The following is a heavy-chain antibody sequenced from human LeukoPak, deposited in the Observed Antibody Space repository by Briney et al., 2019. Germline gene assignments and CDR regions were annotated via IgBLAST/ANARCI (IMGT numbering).Heavy chain of an antibody. J-gene: IGHJ6*03. D-gene: IGHD5-18*01. CDR2: IKQDGSEK. V-gene: IGHV3-7*01. CDR1: GFTFSSYW. Sequence: GGSLRLSCAASGFTFSSYWMSWVRQAPGKGLEWVANIKQDGSEKYYVDSVKGRFTISRDNAKNSLYLQMNSLRAEDTAVYYCARGRGYSYGTLHYYYMGVWGKGTTVTVSS. CDR3: ARGRGYSYGTLHYYYMGV.